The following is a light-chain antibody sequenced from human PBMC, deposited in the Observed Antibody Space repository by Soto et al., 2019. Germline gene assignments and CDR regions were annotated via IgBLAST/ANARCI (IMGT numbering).Light chain of an antibody. CDR3: SSYTSSSTL. V-gene: IGLV2-14*01. CDR1: SSDLGSYNH. J-gene: IGLJ1*01. CDR2: EVS. Sequence: ALTHPAPVPGSPRQAITISYTGTSSDLGSYNHVSWYQQHPAKAPKLIIYEVSDRASGSSSRFSGSKSGNTASLTISGLQSEDEADYYCSSYTSSSTLFGTGSKVTV.